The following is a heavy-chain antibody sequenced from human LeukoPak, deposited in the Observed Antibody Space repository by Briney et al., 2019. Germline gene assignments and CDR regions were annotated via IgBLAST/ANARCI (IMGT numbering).Heavy chain of an antibody. V-gene: IGHV3-21*06. J-gene: IGHJ4*02. D-gene: IGHD5-18*01. CDR3: ARERDTSMVALDS. CDR2: ITSNIYT. CDR1: GFTFSSYG. Sequence: NPGGSLRLSCAASGFTFSSYGLNWVRQAPGKGLEWVSCITSNIYTYYADSVRGRFTISRDNSQNSVYLVMNSLRAEGTAVYYCARERDTSMVALDSWGQGTLVTVSS.